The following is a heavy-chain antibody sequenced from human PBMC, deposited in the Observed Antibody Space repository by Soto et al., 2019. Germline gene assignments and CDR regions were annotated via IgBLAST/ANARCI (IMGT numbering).Heavy chain of an antibody. Sequence: GLEWMGWINPNSGGTNYAQKFQGWVTMTRDTSISTAYMELSRLRSDDTAVYYCARANCSSTSRYGGFDYWGQGTLVTVSS. CDR2: INPNSGGT. J-gene: IGHJ4*02. D-gene: IGHD2-2*01. V-gene: IGHV1-2*04. CDR3: ARANCSSTSRYGGFDY.